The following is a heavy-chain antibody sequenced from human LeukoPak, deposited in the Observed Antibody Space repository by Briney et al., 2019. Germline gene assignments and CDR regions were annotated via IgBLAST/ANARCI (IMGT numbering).Heavy chain of an antibody. J-gene: IGHJ4*02. CDR1: GYTFSSYS. D-gene: IGHD2-8*02. V-gene: IGHV3-21*04. CDR2: ISTTSSYI. CDR3: ATYRQVLLPFES. Sequence: GASVKVSCKASGYTFSSYSMNWVRQAPGKGLEWVSSISTTSSYIYYADSVRGRFTISRDNSKSTLSLQMNSLRAEDTAIYYCATYRQVLLPFESWGQGTLVTVSS.